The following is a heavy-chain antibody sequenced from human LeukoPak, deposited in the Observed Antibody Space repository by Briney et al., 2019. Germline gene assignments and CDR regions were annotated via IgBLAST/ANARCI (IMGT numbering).Heavy chain of an antibody. J-gene: IGHJ4*02. V-gene: IGHV4-59*01. CDR2: NYYSGST. CDR1: GGSISSYY. CDR3: ARIRLRRQHPFDY. D-gene: IGHD6-13*01. Sequence: SETLSLTCTVSGGSISSYYWSWIRQPPGKGLEWIGYNYYSGSTNYNPSLKSRVTISVDTSKNQFSLKPSSVTAADTAVYYCARIRLRRQHPFDYWGQGTLVTVSS.